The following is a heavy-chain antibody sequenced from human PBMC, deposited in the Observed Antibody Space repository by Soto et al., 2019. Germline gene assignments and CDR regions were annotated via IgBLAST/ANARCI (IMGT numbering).Heavy chain of an antibody. V-gene: IGHV3-30*18. CDR3: AKDGYYDFWSGYYGFDY. J-gene: IGHJ4*02. CDR1: GFTFSSYG. CDR2: ISYDGSNK. Sequence: SLRLSCAASGFTFSSYGMHWVRQAPGKGLEWVAVISYDGSNKYYADSVKGRFTISRDNSKNTLYLQMNSLRAEDTAVYYCAKDGYYDFWSGYYGFDYWGQGTLVTVSS. D-gene: IGHD3-3*01.